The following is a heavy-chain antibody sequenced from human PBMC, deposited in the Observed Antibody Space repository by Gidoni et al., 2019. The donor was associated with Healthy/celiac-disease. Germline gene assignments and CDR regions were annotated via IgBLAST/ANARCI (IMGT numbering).Heavy chain of an antibody. Sequence: QLQLQESGPGLVKPSEPLSLTCTVSGGSISSRSYYWGWIRKPPGKGLEGIGSIYYSGSTYYNPSLKSRVTISVDTSKNQFSLKLSSVTASDTAVYYWARRDYGDHPFDYWGQGTMVTVSS. CDR3: ARRDYGDHPFDY. D-gene: IGHD4-17*01. V-gene: IGHV4-39*01. J-gene: IGHJ4*02. CDR2: IYYSGST. CDR1: GGSISSRSYY.